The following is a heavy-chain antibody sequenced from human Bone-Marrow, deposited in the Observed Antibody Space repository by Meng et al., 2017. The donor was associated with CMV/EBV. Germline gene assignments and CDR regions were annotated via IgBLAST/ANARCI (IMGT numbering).Heavy chain of an antibody. J-gene: IGHJ3*02. CDR3: ARDPLGQGQQLVNDAFDI. CDR2: INSDGSST. Sequence: GGSLRLSCAASGFTFSSYWMHWVRQAPGKGLVWVSRINSDGSSTSYADSVKGRFTISRDNAKNTLYLQMNSLRAEDTAVYYCARDPLGQGQQLVNDAFDIWGQGAMVTVSS. D-gene: IGHD6-13*01. CDR1: GFTFSSYW. V-gene: IGHV3-74*01.